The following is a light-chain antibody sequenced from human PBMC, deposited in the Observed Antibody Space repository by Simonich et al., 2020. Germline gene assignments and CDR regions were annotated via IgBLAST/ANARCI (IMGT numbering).Light chain of an antibody. CDR1: QGISSA. Sequence: IQLTQSPSSLSASVGDRVTITCRASQGISSALAWYQQKPGKAPKLLIYAASTLKSGVPSRFSGSGSGTEFTRTISSLQPEDFATYYCQQLNSYPLTFGGGTKVEIK. CDR3: QQLNSYPLT. V-gene: IGKV1-9*01. CDR2: AAS. J-gene: IGKJ4*01.